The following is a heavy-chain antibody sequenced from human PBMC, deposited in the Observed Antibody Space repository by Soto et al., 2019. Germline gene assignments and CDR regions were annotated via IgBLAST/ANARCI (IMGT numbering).Heavy chain of an antibody. CDR2: IHYSGTT. Sequence: PSETLSLTCTVSGGSMGNYFWTWIRQPPGKGLEWIGYIHYSGTTSFFPSYNPSLRSRVTISDDTSKNQFSLKLLSVTTADTAVYFCAAGEASSRNLAPYYLDFWGQGTLVTVSS. V-gene: IGHV4-59*13. D-gene: IGHD6-13*01. J-gene: IGHJ4*02. CDR1: GGSMGNYF. CDR3: AAGEASSRNLAPYYLDF.